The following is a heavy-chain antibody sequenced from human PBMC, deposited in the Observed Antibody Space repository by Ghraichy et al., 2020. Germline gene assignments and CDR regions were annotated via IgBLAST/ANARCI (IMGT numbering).Heavy chain of an antibody. V-gene: IGHV1-18*01. D-gene: IGHD4-11*01. Sequence: ASVKVACKASGYTFTSYGISWVRQAPGQGLEWMGWISAYNGNTNYAQKLQGRVTMTTDTSTSTAYMELRSLRSDDTAVYYCARRGVHGYSNYYNWFDPWGQGTLVTVSS. CDR3: ARRGVHGYSNYYNWFDP. CDR2: ISAYNGNT. CDR1: GYTFTSYG. J-gene: IGHJ5*02.